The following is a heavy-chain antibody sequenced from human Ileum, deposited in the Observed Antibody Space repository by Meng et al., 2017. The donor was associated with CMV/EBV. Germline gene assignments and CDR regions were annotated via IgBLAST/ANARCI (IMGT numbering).Heavy chain of an antibody. V-gene: IGHV3-30*04. CDR1: GFRFSAYA. D-gene: IGHD4-17*01. J-gene: IGHJ4*02. Sequence: SCAASGFRFSAYAMYWVRQAPGKGLEWVAVVSYDGTLKYYVDSVKGRFTISRDNFKNTLDLQMSGLRTEDTATYFCARDRGHGFFDYWGRGTLVTVSS. CDR3: ARDRGHGFFDY. CDR2: VSYDGTLK.